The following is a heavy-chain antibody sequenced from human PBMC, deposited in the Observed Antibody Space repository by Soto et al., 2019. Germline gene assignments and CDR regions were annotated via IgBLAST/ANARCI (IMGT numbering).Heavy chain of an antibody. V-gene: IGHV3-74*01. CDR3: ARMYYYHGSVDRHFDF. Sequence: QPGGSLRLSCAASGFTFSTYWMHWVRQAPGKGLVWVSRINSDGSSTTYADSVKGRFTISRDNAKNTLYLQMNSLRAEDTAVYYCARMYYYHGSVDRHFDFWGQGTLVTVSS. CDR1: GFTFSTYW. J-gene: IGHJ4*02. CDR2: INSDGSST. D-gene: IGHD3-22*01.